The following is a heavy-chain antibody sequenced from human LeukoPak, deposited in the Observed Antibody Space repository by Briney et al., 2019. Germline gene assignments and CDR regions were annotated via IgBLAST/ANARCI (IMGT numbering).Heavy chain of an antibody. D-gene: IGHD1-26*01. CDR3: ARGWEPPPGY. Sequence: GSLRLSCAASGFTFSSYAMSWVRQAPGKGLEWIGEINHSGSTNYNPSLKSRVTISVDTSKNQFSLKLSSVTAADTAVYYCARGWEPPPGYWGQGTLVTVSS. V-gene: IGHV4-34*01. J-gene: IGHJ4*02. CDR1: GFTFSSYA. CDR2: INHSGST.